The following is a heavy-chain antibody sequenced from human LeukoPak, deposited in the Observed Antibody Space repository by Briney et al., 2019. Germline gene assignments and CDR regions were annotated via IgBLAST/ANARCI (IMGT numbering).Heavy chain of an antibody. D-gene: IGHD1-26*01. V-gene: IGHV3-74*01. Sequence: PGGSLRLSCAASGFTFSSYWIHWVRQAPGKGLVWVSRINSDRSSTSYADSVKGRFTISRDNAKNTLYLQMSSLRAEDTAVYYCSRSTYSGSSQDWGQGTLVTVSS. CDR2: INSDRSST. CDR1: GFTFSSYW. CDR3: SRSTYSGSSQD. J-gene: IGHJ4*02.